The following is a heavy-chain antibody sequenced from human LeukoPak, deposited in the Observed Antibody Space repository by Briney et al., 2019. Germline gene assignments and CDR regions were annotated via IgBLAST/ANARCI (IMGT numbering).Heavy chain of an antibody. V-gene: IGHV1-69*13. CDR3: ARVGGSGSDYYYYYYYMDV. D-gene: IGHD3-10*01. CDR2: IIPIFGTA. CDR1: GGTFSSYA. Sequence: ASVKVSCKASGGTFSSYAISWVRQAPGQGLEWMGGIIPIFGTANYAQKFQGRVTITADESTSTAYMELSSLRFEDTAVYYCARVGGSGSDYYYYYYYMDVWGKGTTVTVSS. J-gene: IGHJ6*03.